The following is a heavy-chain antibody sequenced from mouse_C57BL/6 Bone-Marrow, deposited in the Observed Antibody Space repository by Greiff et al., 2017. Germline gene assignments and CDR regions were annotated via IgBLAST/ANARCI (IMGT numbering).Heavy chain of an antibody. CDR2: IYPGDGDT. Sequence: QVQLQQSGPELVKPGASVKISCKASGYAFSSSWMNWVKQRPGKGLEWIGRIYPGDGDTTYNGKFKGKATLTADKSSSTAYMQLSSLTSEDSAVYFCARGGSSGPFAYWGQGTLVTVSA. CDR3: ARGGSSGPFAY. D-gene: IGHD3-2*02. J-gene: IGHJ3*01. V-gene: IGHV1-82*01. CDR1: GYAFSSSW.